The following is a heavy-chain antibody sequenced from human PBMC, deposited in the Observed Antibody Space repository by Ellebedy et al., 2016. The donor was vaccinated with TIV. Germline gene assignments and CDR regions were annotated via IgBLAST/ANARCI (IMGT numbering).Heavy chain of an antibody. Sequence: GGSLRLXXAASGFTFSNYTMHWVRQAPGKGLVWVSRISSDGSSTDYADSVKGRFTISRDNAKNSVYLQMNNLRAEDTAVYYCARRYMDVWGRGTTVTVSS. CDR1: GFTFSNYT. CDR3: ARRYMDV. J-gene: IGHJ6*03. V-gene: IGHV3-74*01. CDR2: ISSDGSST.